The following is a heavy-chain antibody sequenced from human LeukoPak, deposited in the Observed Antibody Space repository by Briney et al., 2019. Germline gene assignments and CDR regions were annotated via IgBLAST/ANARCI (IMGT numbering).Heavy chain of an antibody. CDR3: ARGARMNDY. CDR2: IFYSGST. CDR1: GGSISSGDYY. J-gene: IGHJ4*02. D-gene: IGHD2-15*01. Sequence: SETLSLTCTVSGGSISSGDYYWSWIRQPPGKGLEWIVSIFYSGSTYYNPSLKSRVTISVDTSKNQFSLKLSAVTAEETAVYYWARGARMNDYWGQGTLVTVSS. V-gene: IGHV4-30-4*02.